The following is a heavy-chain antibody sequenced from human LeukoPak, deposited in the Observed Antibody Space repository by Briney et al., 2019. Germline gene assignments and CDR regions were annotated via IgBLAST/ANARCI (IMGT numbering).Heavy chain of an antibody. V-gene: IGHV4-59*01. Sequence: SETLSLTCTVSGGSISSYYWSWIRQPPGKGLEWIGYIYYSGSTNYSPSLKSRVTISVDTSKNQFSLKLSSVTAADTAVYYCARFIWGEGDYYYYYMDVWGKGTTVTVSS. CDR1: GGSISSYY. D-gene: IGHD3-16*01. CDR2: IYYSGST. CDR3: ARFIWGEGDYYYYYMDV. J-gene: IGHJ6*03.